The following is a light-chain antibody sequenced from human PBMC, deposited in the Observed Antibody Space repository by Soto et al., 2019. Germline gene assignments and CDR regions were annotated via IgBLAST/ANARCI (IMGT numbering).Light chain of an antibody. V-gene: IGKV3-11*01. J-gene: IGKJ1*01. CDR2: DAS. CDR1: QSVSSY. CDR3: QQYGSPPQT. Sequence: EIVLTQSPATLSLSPGERATLSCRASQSVSSYLAWYQQKPGQAPRLLIYDASKRATGIPARFTGSGFGTDYTLTISSLEPEDFAVYYCQQYGSPPQTFGQGTKVDIK.